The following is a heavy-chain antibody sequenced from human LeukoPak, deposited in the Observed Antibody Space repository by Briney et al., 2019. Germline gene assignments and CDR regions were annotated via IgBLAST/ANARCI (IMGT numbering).Heavy chain of an antibody. CDR3: ARGRRNSGSYPSYWYFDL. J-gene: IGHJ2*01. D-gene: IGHD1-26*01. CDR1: GGSISSGGYY. CDR2: IYYSGST. V-gene: IGHV4-31*03. Sequence: SETLSLTCTVSGGSISSGGYYWSWIRQHPGKGLEWIGYIYYSGSTYYNPSLRSRVTISVDTSKNQFSLKLSSVTAADTAVYYCARGRRNSGSYPSYWYFDLWGRGTLVTVSS.